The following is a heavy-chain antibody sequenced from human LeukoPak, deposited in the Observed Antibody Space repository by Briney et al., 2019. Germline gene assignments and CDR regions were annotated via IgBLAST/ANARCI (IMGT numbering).Heavy chain of an antibody. D-gene: IGHD4-11*01. CDR1: GGSISSYY. J-gene: IGHJ5*02. CDR2: IYYSGST. CDR3: ARELYSKYGLGWFDP. V-gene: IGHV4-59*01. Sequence: SETLSLTCTVSGGSISSYYWSWIRPPPGKGLEWIGYIYYSGSTNYNPSLKSRVTISVDTSKNQFSLKLSSVTAADTAVYYCARELYSKYGLGWFDPWGQGTLVTVSS.